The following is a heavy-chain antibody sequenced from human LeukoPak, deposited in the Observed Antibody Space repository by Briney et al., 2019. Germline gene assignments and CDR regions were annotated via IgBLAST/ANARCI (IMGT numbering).Heavy chain of an antibody. CDR3: VRDGLGFDTGGYHN. D-gene: IGHD3-22*01. Sequence: SETLSLTCTVSGGSISSYYWSWIRQPPGKGLEWIGYISYSGSTNYNPSLKSRLTISVDTSKSQFSLKLISVTAADTGVYYRVRDGLGFDTGGYHNWGQGTQVTVSS. CDR1: GGSISSYY. J-gene: IGHJ1*01. V-gene: IGHV4-59*12. CDR2: ISYSGST.